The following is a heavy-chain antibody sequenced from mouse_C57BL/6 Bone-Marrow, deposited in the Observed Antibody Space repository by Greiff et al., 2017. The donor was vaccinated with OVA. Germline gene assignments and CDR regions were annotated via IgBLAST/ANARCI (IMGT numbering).Heavy chain of an antibody. V-gene: IGHV1-63*01. CDR2: IFPGGGYT. J-gene: IGHJ1*03. CDR3: ARGTYSNLYWYFDV. CDR1: GYTFTNYW. Sequence: VQLQQSGAELVRPGTSVKLSCKASGYTFTNYWIGWAKQRPGHGLEWIGDIFPGGGYTNYNEKFKGKATLTAAKAATTAYIQFSSLTSENSAVYGFARGTYSNLYWYFDVWGTGTTVTVSS. D-gene: IGHD2-5*01.